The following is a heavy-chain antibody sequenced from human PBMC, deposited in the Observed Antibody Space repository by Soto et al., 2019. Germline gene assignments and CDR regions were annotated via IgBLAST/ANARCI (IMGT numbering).Heavy chain of an antibody. V-gene: IGHV3-21*01. CDR2: ISSSSSYI. J-gene: IGHJ4*02. CDR3: ARESAELRYFDWLYYFDY. D-gene: IGHD3-9*01. CDR1: GFTFSSYS. Sequence: EVQLVESGGGLVKPGGSLRLSCAASGFTFSSYSMNWVRQAPGKGLEWVSSISSSSSYIYYADSVKGRFTISRDNAKNSLYLQMNSLRAEDTAVYYCARESAELRYFDWLYYFDYWGQGTLVTVSS.